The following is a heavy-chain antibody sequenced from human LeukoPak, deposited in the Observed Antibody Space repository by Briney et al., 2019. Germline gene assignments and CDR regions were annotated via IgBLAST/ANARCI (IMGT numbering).Heavy chain of an antibody. CDR1: GASVSNYY. J-gene: IGHJ4*02. V-gene: IGHV4-59*08. Sequence: PSETLSLTCRVSGASVSNYYWSWIRQSPGKGLEWIGFFHYSGSTNHNPSLNSRVTTSIDTSMSQLSLTLVSVTAADTAVYFCARHHDGGPKLRLDFWGLGVLVTVSS. CDR2: FHYSGST. D-gene: IGHD2-15*01. CDR3: ARHHDGGPKLRLDF.